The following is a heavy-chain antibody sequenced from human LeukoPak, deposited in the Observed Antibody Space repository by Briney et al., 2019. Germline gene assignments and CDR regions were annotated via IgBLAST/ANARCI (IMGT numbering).Heavy chain of an antibody. CDR1: GYTFTSYD. CDR2: MNPNSGNT. J-gene: IGHJ5*02. Sequence: GASVKVSCKASGYTFTSYDINWVRQATGQGLEWMGWMNPNSGNTGYAQKFQGRVTMTRNTSISTAYMELSSLRSEDTAVYYCARGIAVADWFDPWGQGTLVTVSS. CDR3: ARGIAVADWFDP. D-gene: IGHD6-19*01. V-gene: IGHV1-8*01.